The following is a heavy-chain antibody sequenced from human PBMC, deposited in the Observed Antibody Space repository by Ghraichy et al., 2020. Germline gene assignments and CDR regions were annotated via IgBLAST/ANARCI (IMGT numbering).Heavy chain of an antibody. J-gene: IGHJ2*01. Sequence: GGSLRLSCAASGFTFSSSAMSWVRQAPGKGLEWVSAISGSGVSTYYADSVKGRFTISRDNSKNTLYLQMNSLRAEDTAVYYCAKDLPEDGDYLGSDWYFDLWGRGTLVTVSS. CDR2: ISGSGVST. CDR1: GFTFSSSA. CDR3: AKDLPEDGDYLGSDWYFDL. D-gene: IGHD4-17*01. V-gene: IGHV3-23*01.